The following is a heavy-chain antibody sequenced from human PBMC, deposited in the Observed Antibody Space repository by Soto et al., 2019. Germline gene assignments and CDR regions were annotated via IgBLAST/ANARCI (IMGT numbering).Heavy chain of an antibody. CDR3: ARGKDYSTSFDY. CDR2: IKAGNGNT. D-gene: IGHD4-4*01. Sequence: QVQLVQSGAEVKKPGASVKVSCMASGYTFTTPTMHWVRQAPGQRLEWMGYIKAGNGNTKYSQNFQGRVTITRDTSASTAYMELSSLTSEDTAVYYCARGKDYSTSFDYWGQGTLVTVSS. V-gene: IGHV1-3*01. CDR1: GYTFTTPT. J-gene: IGHJ4*02.